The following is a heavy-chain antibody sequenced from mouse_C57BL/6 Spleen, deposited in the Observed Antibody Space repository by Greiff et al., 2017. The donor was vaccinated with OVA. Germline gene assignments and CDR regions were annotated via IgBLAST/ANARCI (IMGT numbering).Heavy chain of an antibody. D-gene: IGHD1-1*01. CDR1: GYTFTSYW. J-gene: IGHJ2*01. CDR3: ARSDYYGSSPYYFDY. CDR2: IYPGSGST. Sequence: QVQLQQPRAELVKPGASVKMSCKASGYTFTSYWINWVKQRPGQGLEWIGDIYPGSGSTNYNEKFKSKATLTVDTSSSTAYMQLSSLTSEDSAVYYCARSDYYGSSPYYFDYWGQGTTLTVSS. V-gene: IGHV1-55*01.